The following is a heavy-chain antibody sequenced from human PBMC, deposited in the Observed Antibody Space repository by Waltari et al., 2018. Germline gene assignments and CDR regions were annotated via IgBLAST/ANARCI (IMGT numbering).Heavy chain of an antibody. J-gene: IGHJ4*02. V-gene: IGHV4-39*07. CDR1: GGSISSSSYY. CDR3: ARDHSGYDPIGY. D-gene: IGHD5-12*01. CDR2: IYYSGST. Sequence: QLQLQESGPGLVKPSETLSLTCTVSGGSISSSSYYWGWIRQPPGKGLEWIGSIYYSGSTYYNPSLKSRVTISVDTSKNQFSLKLSSVTAADTAVYYSARDHSGYDPIGYWGQGTLVTVSS.